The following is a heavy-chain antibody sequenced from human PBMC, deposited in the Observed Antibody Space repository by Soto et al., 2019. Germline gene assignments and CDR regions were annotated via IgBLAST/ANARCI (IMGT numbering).Heavy chain of an antibody. CDR2: IHSSGST. CDR3: ARDQGVAAAGITWFDP. V-gene: IGHV4-4*07. CDR1: GASMNSYH. J-gene: IGHJ5*02. D-gene: IGHD6-13*01. Sequence: SETLSLTCTVSGASMNSYHWSWIRQPAGKGLEWIGHIHSSGSTNYNPSLKSRVTMSVDTSKNQFSLRLMSLTAADTAVYYCARDQGVAAAGITWFDPWGQGPLVTVSS.